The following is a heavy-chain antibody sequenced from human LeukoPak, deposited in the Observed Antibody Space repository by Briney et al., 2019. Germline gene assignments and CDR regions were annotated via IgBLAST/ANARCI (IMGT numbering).Heavy chain of an antibody. D-gene: IGHD5-12*01. CDR2: ISGSGAST. J-gene: IGHJ4*02. Sequence: PGGSLRLSCAASGFTFSSFAMSWVRQAPGKGLEWVSTISGSGASTHYADSVKGRFTISRDNSKNTLSLQMNSLRAEDTALYYCAKEWLRFDYWGQGTLVTVSS. CDR1: GFTFSSFA. V-gene: IGHV3-23*01. CDR3: AKEWLRFDY.